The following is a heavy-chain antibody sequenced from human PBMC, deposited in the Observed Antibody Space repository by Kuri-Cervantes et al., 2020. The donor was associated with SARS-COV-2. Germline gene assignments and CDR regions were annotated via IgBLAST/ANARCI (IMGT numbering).Heavy chain of an antibody. CDR2: IYSCGST. J-gene: IGHJ6*03. CDR3: ARDWTQHDYSNNYYYYMDV. Sequence: GGSLRLSCAASGFTVSSNYMSCVRQAPGKGLEWVSVIYSCGSTYYADSVKGRFTISRDNAKNSLYLQMNSLRAEDTAVYYCARDWTQHDYSNNYYYYMDVWGKGTTVTVSS. D-gene: IGHD4-11*01. V-gene: IGHV3-66*01. CDR1: GFTVSSNY.